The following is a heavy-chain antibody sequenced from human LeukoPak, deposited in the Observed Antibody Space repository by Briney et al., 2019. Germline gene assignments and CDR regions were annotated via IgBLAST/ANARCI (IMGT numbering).Heavy chain of an antibody. D-gene: IGHD1-26*01. J-gene: IGHJ3*01. CDR1: GFTFSSYD. CDR3: AKGVAATVTYAFDA. Sequence: PGGSLTLSCTASGFTFSSYDIHWVRQAPGTGLEWVAFIRYDGTNKYYTDSVKGRFTISRDNSKHTLYLQMNSLRPEDTATYYCAKGVAATVTYAFDAWGQGTMVTVSS. CDR2: IRYDGTNK. V-gene: IGHV3-30*02.